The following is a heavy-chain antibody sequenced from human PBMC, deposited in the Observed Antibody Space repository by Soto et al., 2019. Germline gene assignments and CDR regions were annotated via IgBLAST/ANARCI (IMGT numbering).Heavy chain of an antibody. CDR3: ARDQGAAAGTQVSYWFDP. CDR1: GGSTSSYY. D-gene: IGHD6-13*01. V-gene: IGHV4-59*01. Sequence: MTSETLSLTCTVSGGSTSSYYWSWIRQPPGKGLEWIGYIYYSGSTNYNPSLKSRVTISVDTSKNQFSLKLSSVTAADTAVYYCARDQGAAAGTQVSYWFDPWGQGTLVTVSS. J-gene: IGHJ5*02. CDR2: IYYSGST.